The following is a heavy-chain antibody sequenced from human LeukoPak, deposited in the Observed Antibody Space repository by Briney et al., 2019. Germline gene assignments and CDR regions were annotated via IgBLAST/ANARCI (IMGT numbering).Heavy chain of an antibody. V-gene: IGHV3-23*01. J-gene: IGHJ4*02. CDR2: ISGSGGST. Sequence: PGGSLRLSCAASGSTFSSYAMSWVRQAPGKGLEWVSAISGSGGSTYYADSVKGRFTISRDNSKNTLYLQMNSLRAEDTAVYYCAKGVGSITMIVVVITTPFDYWGQGTLVTVSS. CDR1: GSTFSSYA. D-gene: IGHD3-22*01. CDR3: AKGVGSITMIVVVITTPFDY.